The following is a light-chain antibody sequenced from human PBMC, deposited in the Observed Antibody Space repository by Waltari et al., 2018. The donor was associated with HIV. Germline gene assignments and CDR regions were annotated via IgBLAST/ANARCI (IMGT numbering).Light chain of an antibody. V-gene: IGLV3-1*01. CDR3: QAWDSSTVV. Sequence: SYEVTQPPSVSVSPGQTASITCSGDELGDKDAYWYQQKPGQSPVLVIYQDNKRPSGIPERFSGSNSGNTATLTIRGTQAMDEADYYCQAWDSSTVVFGGGTKLAVL. CDR2: QDN. CDR1: ELGDKD. J-gene: IGLJ3*02.